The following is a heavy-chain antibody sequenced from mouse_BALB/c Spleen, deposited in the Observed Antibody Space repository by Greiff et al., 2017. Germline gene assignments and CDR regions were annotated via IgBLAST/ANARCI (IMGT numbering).Heavy chain of an antibody. CDR3: ARSNYGNY. CDR1: GFNINDTY. V-gene: IGHV14-3*02. J-gene: IGHJ3*01. Sequence: VQLQQSGAELVKPGASVTLSCTASGFNINDTYMHWVKQRPEQGLEWIGRIDPANGNTKYDPKFQGKATITADTSSNTAYLQLSSLTSEDTAVYYCARSNYGNYWGQGTLVTVSA. CDR2: IDPANGNT. D-gene: IGHD2-1*01.